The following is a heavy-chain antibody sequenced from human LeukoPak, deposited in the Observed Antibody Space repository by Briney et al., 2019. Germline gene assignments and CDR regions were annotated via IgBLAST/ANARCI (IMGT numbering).Heavy chain of an antibody. Sequence: GGSLRLSCAASGFTFSSYGMHWVRQAPGKGLEWVAVIWYDGSNKYYADSVKGRFTISRDNSENTLYLQMNSLRAEDTAVYYCARDCGITMVRGADYWGQGTLVTVSS. J-gene: IGHJ4*02. CDR2: IWYDGSNK. D-gene: IGHD3-10*01. V-gene: IGHV3-33*01. CDR3: ARDCGITMVRGADY. CDR1: GFTFSSYG.